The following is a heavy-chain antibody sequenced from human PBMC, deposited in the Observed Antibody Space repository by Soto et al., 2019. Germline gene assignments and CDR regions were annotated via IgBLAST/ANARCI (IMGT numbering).Heavy chain of an antibody. D-gene: IGHD6-13*01. J-gene: IGHJ4*02. CDR3: ANYSKSNNADY. CDR2: LSGSGGST. CDR1: GFTFSSYA. V-gene: IGHV3-23*01. Sequence: EVQLLESGGGLGQPGGSLRLSCAASGFTFSSYAMSWVRQAPGKGLEWGAALSGSGGSTYYADSVKGRFTISRDNSKNPLYLQMNSLRAEDTAVYYCANYSKSNNADYWGQGTLVTVSS.